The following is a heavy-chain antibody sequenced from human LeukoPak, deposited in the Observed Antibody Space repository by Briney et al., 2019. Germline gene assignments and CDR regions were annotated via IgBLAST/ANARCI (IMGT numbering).Heavy chain of an antibody. CDR1: GGSFSGYY. CDR2: INHSGST. J-gene: IGHJ4*02. Sequence: SETLSLTCAVYGGSFSGYYWSWIRQPPGKGLEWIGEINHSGSTNYNPSLKSRVTISVDTSKNQSSLKLSSVTAADTAVYHCARVDYGDSLDYWGQGTLVTVSS. V-gene: IGHV4-34*01. D-gene: IGHD4-17*01. CDR3: ARVDYGDSLDY.